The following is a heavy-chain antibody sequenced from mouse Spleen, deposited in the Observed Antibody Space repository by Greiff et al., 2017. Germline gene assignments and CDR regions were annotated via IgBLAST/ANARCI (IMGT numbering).Heavy chain of an antibody. Sequence: VQLKQSGAELVKPGASVKLSCTASGFNIKDYYMHWVKQRTEQGLEWIGRIDPEDGETKYAPKFQGKATITADTSSNTAYLQLSSLTSEDTAVYYCARTLDYGYVVPYYFDYWGQGTTLTVSS. CDR1: GFNIKDYY. CDR2: IDPEDGET. V-gene: IGHV14-2*01. D-gene: IGHD1-2*01. J-gene: IGHJ2*01. CDR3: ARTLDYGYVVPYYFDY.